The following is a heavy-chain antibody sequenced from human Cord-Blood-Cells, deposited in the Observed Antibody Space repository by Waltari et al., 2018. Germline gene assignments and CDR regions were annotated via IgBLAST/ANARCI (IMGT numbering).Heavy chain of an antibody. D-gene: IGHD3-16*01. CDR1: GYSLTSSW. CDR3: ARVITFKAAPFDY. CDR2: TDPGDYDT. Sequence: QLVQSGAEVTKPGESRKISCRGSGYSLTSSWAGCVRHRPGKGLEWFGITDPGDYDTRYSPSVQGQVTSSADKSISTAYLQWRSLKASDTAMDYCARVITFKAAPFDYWGQGTLVTVSS. J-gene: IGHJ4*02. V-gene: IGHV5-51*01.